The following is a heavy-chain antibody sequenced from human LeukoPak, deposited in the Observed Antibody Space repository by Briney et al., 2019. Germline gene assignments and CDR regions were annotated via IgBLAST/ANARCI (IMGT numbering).Heavy chain of an antibody. V-gene: IGHV4-59*01. J-gene: IGHJ4*02. CDR3: ATSSGWYGGFNY. CDR2: IYCSGST. D-gene: IGHD6-19*01. Sequence: PSETLSLTCTVSGGSISSYYWSWIRQPPGEGLEWIGYIYCSGSTNYNPSLKSRVTISVDTSKNQFSLKLSSVTAADTAVYYCATSSGWYGGFNYWGQGTLVTVSS. CDR1: GGSISSYY.